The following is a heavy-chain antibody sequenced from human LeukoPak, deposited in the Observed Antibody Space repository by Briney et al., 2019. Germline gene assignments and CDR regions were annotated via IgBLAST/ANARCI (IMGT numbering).Heavy chain of an antibody. J-gene: IGHJ5*02. CDR1: GYTFTSYG. V-gene: IGHV1-18*01. CDR2: ISAYNGNT. CDR3: ARVGPMIVVALSFDP. D-gene: IGHD3-22*01. Sequence: ASVKVSCKASGYTFTSYGISLVRQAPGQGLEWMGWISAYNGNTNYAQKLQGRVTMTTDTSTSTAYMELRSLRSDDTAVYYCARVGPMIVVALSFDPWGQGTLVTVSS.